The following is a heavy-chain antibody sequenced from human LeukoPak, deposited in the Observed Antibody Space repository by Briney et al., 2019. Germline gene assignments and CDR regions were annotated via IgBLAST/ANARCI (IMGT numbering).Heavy chain of an antibody. CDR1: GFTFDDYT. CDR3: AKGFRGDGYNGDHFDY. V-gene: IGHV3-43*01. J-gene: IGHJ4*02. CDR2: ISWDGGST. D-gene: IGHD5-24*01. Sequence: GGSLRLSCAASGFTFDDYTMHWVRQAPGKGLEWVSLISWDGGSTYYADSVKGRFTISRDNSKNSLYLQMNSLRTEDTALYYCAKGFRGDGYNGDHFDYWGQGTLVTVSS.